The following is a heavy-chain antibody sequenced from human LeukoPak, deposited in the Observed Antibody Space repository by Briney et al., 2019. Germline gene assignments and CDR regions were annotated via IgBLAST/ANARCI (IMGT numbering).Heavy chain of an antibody. CDR2: IYSGGST. Sequence: GGSLRLSCAASGFTASSNYMSWVRQAPGKGLEWVSVIYSGGSTYYADSVKGRFTISRDNSKNTLYLQMNSLRAEDTAVYYCARDRRYYDSSGYYYAWFDPWGQGTLVTVSS. V-gene: IGHV3-66*01. CDR1: GFTASSNY. J-gene: IGHJ5*02. CDR3: ARDRRYYDSSGYYYAWFDP. D-gene: IGHD3-22*01.